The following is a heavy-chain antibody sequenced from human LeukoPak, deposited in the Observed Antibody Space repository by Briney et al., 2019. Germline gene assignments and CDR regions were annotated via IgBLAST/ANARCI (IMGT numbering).Heavy chain of an antibody. Sequence: SVKVSCKASGGTFSSYAISWVRQAPGQGLEWMGGIIPIFGTANYAQKFQGRVTITTDESTSTAYIELSSLRSEDTAVYYCARSYSNYASFDYWGQGTLVTVSS. CDR3: ARSYSNYASFDY. V-gene: IGHV1-69*05. D-gene: IGHD4-11*01. J-gene: IGHJ4*02. CDR1: GGTFSSYA. CDR2: IIPIFGTA.